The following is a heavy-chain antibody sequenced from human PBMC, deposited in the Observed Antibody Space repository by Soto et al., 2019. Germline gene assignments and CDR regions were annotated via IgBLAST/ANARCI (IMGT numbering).Heavy chain of an antibody. CDR2: ISYDGSNK. J-gene: IGHJ6*02. Sequence: GGSLRLSCAASGFTFSSYAMHWVRQAPGKGLEWVAVISYDGSNKYYADSVKGRFTISRDNSKNTLYLQMNSLRAEDTAVYYCARDQPHLRFLEWLLYEAPTSSYGMDVWGQGTTVTVSS. D-gene: IGHD3-3*01. V-gene: IGHV3-30-3*01. CDR1: GFTFSSYA. CDR3: ARDQPHLRFLEWLLYEAPTSSYGMDV.